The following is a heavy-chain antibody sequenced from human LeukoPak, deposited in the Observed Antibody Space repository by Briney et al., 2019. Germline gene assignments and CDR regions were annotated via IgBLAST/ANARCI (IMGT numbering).Heavy chain of an antibody. CDR3: ARGEFHYYYYGMDV. J-gene: IGHJ6*02. CDR1: GGSISSYY. V-gene: IGHV4-59*01. Sequence: SETLSLTCTVSGGSISSYYWSWIRQPPGKGLEWIGYIYYSGTTNYNPSLKSRVTISVDTSKNQFSLKLSSVTAADTAVYYCARGEFHYYYYGMDVWGQGTTVTVSS. CDR2: IYYSGTT. D-gene: IGHD3-10*01.